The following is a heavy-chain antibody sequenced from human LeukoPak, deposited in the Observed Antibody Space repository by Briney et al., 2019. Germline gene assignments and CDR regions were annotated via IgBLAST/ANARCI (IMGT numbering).Heavy chain of an antibody. CDR2: VRGKVNSYAT. CDR3: TRTSPSYYDFWSGDGMDV. CDR1: GFTFSGST. Sequence: GGSLKLSCVASGFTFSGSTMHWVRQAPGKGLEWVGRVRGKVNSYATAYAASVKGRFTISRDDSKNTAYLQMNSLKTEDTAVYYCTRTSPSYYDFWSGDGMDVWGQGTTVTVSS. V-gene: IGHV3-73*01. J-gene: IGHJ6*02. D-gene: IGHD3-3*01.